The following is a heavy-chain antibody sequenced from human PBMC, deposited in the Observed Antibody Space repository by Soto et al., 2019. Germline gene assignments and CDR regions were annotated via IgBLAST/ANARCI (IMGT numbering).Heavy chain of an antibody. CDR1: GYTFSSYL. CDR3: ARDKWELSNTYYFDY. J-gene: IGHJ4*02. V-gene: IGHV1-3*01. D-gene: IGHD1-26*01. CDR2: INAGNGNT. Sequence: ASVKVSCKTSGYTFSSYLIHWVRQAPGQRLEWMGWINAGNGNTKYSQKFQGRVTFTRDTSTSTAYMELRSLRSDDTAVYYCARDKWELSNTYYFDYWGQGTLVTVSS.